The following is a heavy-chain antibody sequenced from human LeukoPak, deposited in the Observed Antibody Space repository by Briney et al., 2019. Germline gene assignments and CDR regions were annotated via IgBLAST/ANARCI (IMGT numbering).Heavy chain of an antibody. CDR1: GLTFSSYW. CDR2: IKQDGSEK. CDR3: ARDPSPYSSGWYAPVDYFDY. V-gene: IGHV3-7*01. J-gene: IGHJ4*02. Sequence: GGSLRLSCAASGLTFSSYWMSWVRQAPGKGLEWVANIKQDGSEKYYVDSVKGRFTISRDNAKNSLYLQMNSLRAEDTAVYYCARDPSPYSSGWYAPVDYFDYWGQGTLVTVSS. D-gene: IGHD6-19*01.